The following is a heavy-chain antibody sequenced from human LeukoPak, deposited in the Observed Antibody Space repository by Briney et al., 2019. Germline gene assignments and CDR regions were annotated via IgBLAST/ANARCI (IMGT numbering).Heavy chain of an antibody. J-gene: IGHJ3*02. CDR2: ISGSGGST. D-gene: IGHD5-24*01. CDR1: GFTFSSYA. CDR3: AKVPEMATIRDAFDI. V-gene: IGHV3-23*01. Sequence: GGSLRLSCAASGFTFSSYAMSWVRQAPGKGLEWVLAISGSGGSTYYADSVKGRFTISRDNSKNTLYLQMNSLRAEDTAVYYCAKVPEMATIRDAFDIWGQGTMVTVSS.